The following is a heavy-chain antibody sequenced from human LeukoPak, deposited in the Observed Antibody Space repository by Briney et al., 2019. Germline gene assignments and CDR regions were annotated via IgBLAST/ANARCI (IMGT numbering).Heavy chain of an antibody. Sequence: GGSLRLSCAASGFMFSSNWMSWVRQAPGKGLEWVAVISYDGSNKYYADSVKGRFTISRDNSKNTLYLQMNSLRAEDTAVYYCARDADGYEDWGQGTLVIVSS. CDR1: GFMFSSNW. J-gene: IGHJ4*02. V-gene: IGHV3-30*03. CDR2: ISYDGSNK. CDR3: ARDADGYED. D-gene: IGHD5-24*01.